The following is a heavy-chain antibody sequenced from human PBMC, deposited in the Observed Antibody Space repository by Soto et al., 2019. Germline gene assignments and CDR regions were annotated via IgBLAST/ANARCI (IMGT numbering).Heavy chain of an antibody. J-gene: IGHJ5*02. CDR1: GFTFSRYP. D-gene: IGHD2-2*01. CDR2: ISANGNNK. V-gene: IGHV3-30-3*01. CDR3: AKDVIVVVPAAMYNWFDP. Sequence: GGSLRLSCAASGFTFSRYPMHWVRQAPGKGLEWVSIISANGNNKYYADSVKGRFTISRDNSKNTLYLQMNSLRAEDTAVYYCAKDVIVVVPAAMYNWFDPWGQGTLVTVSS.